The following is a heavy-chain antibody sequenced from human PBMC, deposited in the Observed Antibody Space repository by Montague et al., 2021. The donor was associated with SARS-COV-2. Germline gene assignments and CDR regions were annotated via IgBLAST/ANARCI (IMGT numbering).Heavy chain of an antibody. CDR3: ERDFASSYGSGSYGGMDV. J-gene: IGHJ6*02. CDR1: GGSLLRSSYY. CDR2: IYYSGST. V-gene: IGHV4-39*07. Sequence: SETLSLTCTVSGGSLLRSSYYWGWIRQPPGKGLEWIGSIYYSGSTYYNPSLKSRVTISVDTSKFQFSLKLSPVTAADTAVYYCERDFASSYGSGSYGGMDVWGQGTTVTLSS. D-gene: IGHD3-10*01.